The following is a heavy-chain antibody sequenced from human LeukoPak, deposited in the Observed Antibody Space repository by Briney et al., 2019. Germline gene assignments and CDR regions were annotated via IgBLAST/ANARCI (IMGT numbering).Heavy chain of an antibody. J-gene: IGHJ4*02. D-gene: IGHD3-22*01. CDR1: GLSVSRNY. Sequence: QPGGSLRLSCAASGLSVSRNYMSWVRQAPGKGLEWVSIIYRVGSTYYADSVKGRFTISRDESKNTLYLEMNSLRAEDTAVYYCARHYFDGSAFYSLYFDYWGQGTLVTVSS. CDR3: ARHYFDGSAFYSLYFDY. CDR2: IYRVGST. V-gene: IGHV3-66*04.